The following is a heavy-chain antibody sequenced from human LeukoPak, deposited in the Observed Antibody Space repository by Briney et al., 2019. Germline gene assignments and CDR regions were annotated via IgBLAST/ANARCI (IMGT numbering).Heavy chain of an antibody. D-gene: IGHD5-18*01. J-gene: IGHJ4*02. CDR1: GGSFSGYY. Sequence: SETLSLTCAVYGGSFSGYYWSWIRQPPGKGLEWIGEINHSGSTNYNPSLKSRVTISVDTSKNQFSLKLSSVTAADTTVYYCARATEDTAMVTYDYWGQGTLVTVSS. CDR3: ARATEDTAMVTYDY. CDR2: INHSGST. V-gene: IGHV4-34*01.